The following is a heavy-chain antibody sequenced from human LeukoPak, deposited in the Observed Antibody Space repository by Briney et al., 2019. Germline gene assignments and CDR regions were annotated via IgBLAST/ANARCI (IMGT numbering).Heavy chain of an antibody. J-gene: IGHJ5*02. CDR2: ISYDGSNK. D-gene: IGHD2-21*02. V-gene: IGHV3-30*18. Sequence: GGSLRLSCAASGFTFSSYGMHWVRQAPGKGLEWVAVISYDGSNKYYADSVKGRFTISRDNSKNTLYLQMNSLRAEDTAVYYCAKDGQAYCGGDCYSISNWFDPWGQGTLVTVSS. CDR1: GFTFSSYG. CDR3: AKDGQAYCGGDCYSISNWFDP.